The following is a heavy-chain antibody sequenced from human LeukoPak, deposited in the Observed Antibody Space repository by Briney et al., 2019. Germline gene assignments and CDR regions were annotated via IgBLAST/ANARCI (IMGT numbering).Heavy chain of an antibody. CDR3: AKYPDIVVVPAAIGFDY. CDR2: ISGSGGST. CDR1: GFPFSRYA. V-gene: IGHV3-23*01. J-gene: IGHJ4*02. Sequence: GGSLRLYCAVSGFPFSRYAMSWVRQAPGKGLEWVSAISGSGGSTYCADSGKGRFSISRDNSKITLYLQINGLRAEDTAVYYCAKYPDIVVVPAAIGFDYWGRGTLVSVSS. D-gene: IGHD2-2*01.